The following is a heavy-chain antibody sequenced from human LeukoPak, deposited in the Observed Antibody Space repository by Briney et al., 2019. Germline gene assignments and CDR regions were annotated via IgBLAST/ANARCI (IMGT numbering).Heavy chain of an antibody. Sequence: GGSLRLSCAASGFTFSSYGMHWVRQAPGKGLEWVAFIRYDGSNKYYADSVKGRFTISSDNSKNTLYLQMNSLRAEDTAVYYCAKDLVSYSSSPCEFDPWGQGTLVTVSS. J-gene: IGHJ5*02. CDR1: GFTFSSYG. CDR2: IRYDGSNK. V-gene: IGHV3-30*02. D-gene: IGHD6-6*01. CDR3: AKDLVSYSSSPCEFDP.